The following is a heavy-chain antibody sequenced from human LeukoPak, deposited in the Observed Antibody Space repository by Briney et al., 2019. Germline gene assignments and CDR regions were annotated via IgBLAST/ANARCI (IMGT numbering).Heavy chain of an antibody. J-gene: IGHJ4*02. CDR1: GVTCYDYD. CDR3: TKDRYGTTSFCPLYY. Sequence: PGGSLRLYFLSSGVTCYDYDFHWVRQAPGKGLEWLSLISRDGRATYYADSVKGRFTIYRDNSKNSLYLQMNSLSTEDTDLYYCTKDRYGTTSFCPLYYWGQGTLVTVSS. V-gene: IGHV3-43*01. CDR2: ISRDGRAT. D-gene: IGHD2-8*01.